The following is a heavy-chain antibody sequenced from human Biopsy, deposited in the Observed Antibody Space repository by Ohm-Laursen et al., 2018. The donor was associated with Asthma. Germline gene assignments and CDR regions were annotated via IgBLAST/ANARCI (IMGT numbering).Heavy chain of an antibody. CDR3: ARPYYDSSGYYYENLSFDY. Sequence: ASVKVSCKASGYTFTSYAMHWVRQAPGQRLEWMGWINAGNGNTKYSQKFQGRVTITRDTSASTAYMELSSLRSEDTAVYYCARPYYDSSGYYYENLSFDYWGQGTLATVSS. V-gene: IGHV1-3*01. D-gene: IGHD3-22*01. J-gene: IGHJ4*02. CDR2: INAGNGNT. CDR1: GYTFTSYA.